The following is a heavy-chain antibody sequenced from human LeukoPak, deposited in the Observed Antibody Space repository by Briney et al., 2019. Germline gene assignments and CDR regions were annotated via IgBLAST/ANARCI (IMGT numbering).Heavy chain of an antibody. Sequence: GGSLRLSCAASGFTFTIFGLNWVRQAPGKGPEWVSYIDARSGITYYADSVQGRFTIPRDDARESVFLQMDGLRVDDTAVYYCARTYDFGRGPPGDAFDNWGPGTWVIVSA. CDR1: GFTFTIFG. CDR3: ARTYDFGRGPPGDAFDN. D-gene: IGHD3-3*01. J-gene: IGHJ3*02. V-gene: IGHV3-48*01. CDR2: IDARSGIT.